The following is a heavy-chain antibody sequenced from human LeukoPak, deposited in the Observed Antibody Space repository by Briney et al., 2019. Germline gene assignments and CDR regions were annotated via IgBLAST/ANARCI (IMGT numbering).Heavy chain of an antibody. V-gene: IGHV4-39*01. CDR2: IYYSGTT. CDR1: GGSISSGTYY. Sequence: PSETLSLTCTVSGGSISSGTYYWGWIRQPPGKGLEWIGSIYYSGTTYYNPSLKSRVTISVDTSKNQFSLKLSSVTAADTAVYYCARLGGDIYFYYMDVWGKGTTVTFSS. CDR3: ARLGGDIYFYYMDV. J-gene: IGHJ6*03. D-gene: IGHD2-21*01.